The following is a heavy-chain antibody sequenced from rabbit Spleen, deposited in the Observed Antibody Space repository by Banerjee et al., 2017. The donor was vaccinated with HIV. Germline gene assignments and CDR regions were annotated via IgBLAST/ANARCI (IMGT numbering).Heavy chain of an antibody. V-gene: IGHV1S47*01. D-gene: IGHD4-1*01. CDR2: IVNDNGNT. CDR1: GFDFGSYG. CDR3: AREGGIVVAGAFNL. J-gene: IGHJ4*01. Sequence: EESGGDLVKPGASLTLTCKASGFDFGSYGMCWVRQAPGKGPEWIACIVNDNGNTYYASWVNGRFTISRSTSLAMVTLQVTSLTVADTATYFCAREGGIVVAGAFNLWGQGTLVTVS.